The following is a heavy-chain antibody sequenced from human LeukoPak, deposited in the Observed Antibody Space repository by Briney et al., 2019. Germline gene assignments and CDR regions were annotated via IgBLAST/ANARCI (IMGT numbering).Heavy chain of an antibody. CDR2: ISYDGSNK. V-gene: IGHV3-30*03. J-gene: IGHJ4*02. CDR1: GFTFSSYG. Sequence: GGSLRLSCAASGFTFSSYGMHWVRQAPGKGLEWVAVISYDGSNKYYADSVKGRFTISRDNSKNTLYLQMNSLRAEDTAVYYCARAMDYWGQGTLVTVSS. CDR3: ARAMDY.